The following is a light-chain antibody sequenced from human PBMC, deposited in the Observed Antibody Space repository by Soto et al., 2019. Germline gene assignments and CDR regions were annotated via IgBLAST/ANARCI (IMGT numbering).Light chain of an antibody. J-gene: IGLJ1*01. CDR1: SSDIGRYNY. V-gene: IGLV2-14*01. CDR2: EVT. Sequence: QSALTQPASVSGSPGQSITISCTGTSSDIGRYNYVSWYQQHPGKAPKVIISEVTNRPSGVSDRFSGSKSGNTASLTISGLQAEDEADYSCSSYTGGSTLYVFGTGTKLPVL. CDR3: SSYTGGSTLYV.